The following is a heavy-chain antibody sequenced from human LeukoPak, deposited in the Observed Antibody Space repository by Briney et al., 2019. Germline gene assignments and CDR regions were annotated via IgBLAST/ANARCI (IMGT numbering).Heavy chain of an antibody. D-gene: IGHD3-10*01. V-gene: IGHV3-7*01. J-gene: IGHJ4*02. Sequence: GGSLRLSCAASGFTFSSYWMSWVRQAPGKGLEWVANIKQDGSEKYYVDSVKGRFTISGDNAKNSLYLQMNSLRAEDTAVYYCARDRGPGSDHYFDYWGQGTLVTVSS. CDR2: IKQDGSEK. CDR3: ARDRGPGSDHYFDY. CDR1: GFTFSSYW.